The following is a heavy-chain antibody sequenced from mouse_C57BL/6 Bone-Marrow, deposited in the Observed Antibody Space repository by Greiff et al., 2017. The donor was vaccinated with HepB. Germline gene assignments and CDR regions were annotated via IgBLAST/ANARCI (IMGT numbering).Heavy chain of an antibody. CDR1: GYTFTDYN. CDR3: ARGDYGSSYRYVDV. Sequence: VQLQQSGPELVKPGASVKIPCKASGYTFTDYNMDWVKQSHGKSLEWIGDINPNNGGTIYNQKFKGKATLTVDKSSSTAYMELRSLTSEDTAVYDCARGDYGSSYRYVDVWGTGTTVTVSS. D-gene: IGHD1-1*01. CDR2: INPNNGGT. J-gene: IGHJ1*03. V-gene: IGHV1-18*01.